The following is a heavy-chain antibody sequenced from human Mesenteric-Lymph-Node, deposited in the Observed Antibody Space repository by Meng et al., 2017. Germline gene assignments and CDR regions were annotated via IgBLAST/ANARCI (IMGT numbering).Heavy chain of an antibody. V-gene: IGHV3-30*04. D-gene: IGHD2-15*01. Sequence: GESLKISCAASGFTFSSYAMHWVRQAPGKGLEWVAVISYDGSNKYYADSVKGRFTISRDNSKNTLYLQMNSLRAEDTAVYYCARSLDSRWYSFDSWGQGALVTVSS. CDR1: GFTFSSYA. J-gene: IGHJ4*02. CDR3: ARSLDSRWYSFDS. CDR2: ISYDGSNK.